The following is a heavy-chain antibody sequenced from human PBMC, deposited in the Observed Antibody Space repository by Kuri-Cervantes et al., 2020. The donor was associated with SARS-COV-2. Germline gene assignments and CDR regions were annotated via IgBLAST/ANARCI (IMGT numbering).Heavy chain of an antibody. CDR1: GFTFSSYW. CDR3: ARDRGYCSSNCWFDP. D-gene: IGHD2-2*01. V-gene: IGHV3-7*01. Sequence: GGSLRLSCAASGFTFSSYWMSWVRQAPGKGLEWVANIKQDGSEKYYVDPVKGRFTISRDNAKNSLYLQMNSLRAEDTAVYYCARDRGYCSSNCWFDPWGQGTLVTVSS. CDR2: IKQDGSEK. J-gene: IGHJ5*02.